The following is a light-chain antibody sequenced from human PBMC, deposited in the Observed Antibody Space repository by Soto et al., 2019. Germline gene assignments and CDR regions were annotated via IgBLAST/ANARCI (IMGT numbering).Light chain of an antibody. J-gene: IGKJ1*01. CDR1: QRLVHSDGHTY. Sequence: EVVMTQSPLSLPVTLGQPASISCRSSQRLVHSDGHTYLNWFQQRPGQSPRRLIYKVSNRDSGVPDRFSGSGSGTDFTLKISRVEAEDVGVYYCTQGIHWPWPFGQ. CDR2: KVS. CDR3: TQGIHWPWP. V-gene: IGKV2-30*02.